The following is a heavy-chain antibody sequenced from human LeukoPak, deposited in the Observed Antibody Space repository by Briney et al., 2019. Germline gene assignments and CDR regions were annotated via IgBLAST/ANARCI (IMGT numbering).Heavy chain of an antibody. CDR1: GFSFSSYS. CDR3: ARDRPLSGYDFDS. CDR2: ITSDSSSI. V-gene: IGHV3-48*01. J-gene: IGHJ4*02. Sequence: GGSLRLSCAASGFSFSSYSLNWVRQAPGEGLEWLSYITSDSSSIFYADAVKGRFTISRDNARNSLFLQMNSLRAEDTAIYYCARDRPLSGYDFDSWGQGTLVTVSS. D-gene: IGHD5-12*01.